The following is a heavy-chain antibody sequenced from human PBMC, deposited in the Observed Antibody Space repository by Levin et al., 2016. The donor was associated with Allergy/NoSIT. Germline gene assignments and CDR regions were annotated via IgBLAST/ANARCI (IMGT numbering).Heavy chain of an antibody. CDR3: ARQGGSGSYYNSYYYYYYMDV. J-gene: IGHJ6*03. D-gene: IGHD3-10*01. V-gene: IGHV1-3*01. Sequence: WVRQAPGQRFEWMGWINAGIGDTKYSQKFQGRLTITRDTSASTAYMELSSLRSEDTAVYYCARQGGSGSYYNSYYYYYYMDVWGKGTTVTVSS. CDR2: INAGIGDT.